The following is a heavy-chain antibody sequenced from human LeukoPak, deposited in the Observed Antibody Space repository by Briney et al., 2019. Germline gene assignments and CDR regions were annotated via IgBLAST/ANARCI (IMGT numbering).Heavy chain of an antibody. CDR1: GGSISSSSYY. V-gene: IGHV4-39*01. CDR3: AIFSGYDSSFDY. Sequence: SETLSLTCTVSGGSISSSSYYWGWIRQPPGKGLEWIGSIYYSGSTYYNPSLKSRVTISVDTSKNQFSLKLSSVTAADTAVYYCAIFSGYDSSFDYWGQGTLVTVSS. D-gene: IGHD5-12*01. CDR2: IYYSGST. J-gene: IGHJ4*02.